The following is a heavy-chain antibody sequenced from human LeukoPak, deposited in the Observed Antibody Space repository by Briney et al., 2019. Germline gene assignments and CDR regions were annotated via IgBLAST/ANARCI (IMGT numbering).Heavy chain of an antibody. V-gene: IGHV3-21*01. J-gene: IGHJ4*02. CDR3: ARDRGDGDYGPGVFDY. Sequence: PGGSLRLSCAASGFTFSSYSMNWVRQAPGKGLEWVSSISSSSSYIYYADSVKGRFTISRDNAKNSLYLQMNSLRAEDTAVYYCARDRGDGDYGPGVFDYWGQGTLVTVSS. CDR2: ISSSSSYI. D-gene: IGHD4-17*01. CDR1: GFTFSSYS.